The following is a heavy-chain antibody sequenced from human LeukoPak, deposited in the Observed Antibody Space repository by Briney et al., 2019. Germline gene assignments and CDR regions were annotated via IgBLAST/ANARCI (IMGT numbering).Heavy chain of an antibody. J-gene: IGHJ6*02. Sequence: GGSLRLSCAASGFTFSSYSMNWVRQAPGKGLEWVSSISSSSSYTNYADSVKGRFTISRDNAKNSLYLQMNSLRAEDTAVYYCARDIPGPSGSYYAYYYYGMDVWGQGTTVTVSS. D-gene: IGHD1-26*01. CDR1: GFTFSSYS. CDR2: ISSSSSYT. V-gene: IGHV3-21*04. CDR3: ARDIPGPSGSYYAYYYYGMDV.